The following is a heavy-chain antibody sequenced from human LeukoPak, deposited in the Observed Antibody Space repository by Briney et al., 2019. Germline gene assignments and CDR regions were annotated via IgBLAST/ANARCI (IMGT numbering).Heavy chain of an antibody. Sequence: GESLKISCKGSGYSFINYWIGWVRQMPGKGLEWMGIIYPGDSDTKYSPSFQGQVTISADKSISTAYLQWSSLKASDTAMYYCARQRAGYCSTGACYVMDYWGQGTLVTVSS. J-gene: IGHJ4*02. D-gene: IGHD2-15*01. CDR1: GYSFINYW. CDR2: IYPGDSDT. CDR3: ARQRAGYCSTGACYVMDY. V-gene: IGHV5-51*01.